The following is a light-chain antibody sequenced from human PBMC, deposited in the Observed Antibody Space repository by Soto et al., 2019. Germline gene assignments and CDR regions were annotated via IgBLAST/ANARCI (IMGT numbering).Light chain of an antibody. J-gene: IGKJ1*01. V-gene: IGKV3-20*01. CDR3: QQYGSSPWT. Sequence: ETVMTQSPDTLSVSPGERATLSCKTSQSVSRGHLAWYQQKPGQAPRLLIYGPSSRATDIPDRFSGSGSGTDFTLTISRLEPEDFAVYYCQQYGSSPWTFGQGTKVDIK. CDR1: QSVSRGH. CDR2: GPS.